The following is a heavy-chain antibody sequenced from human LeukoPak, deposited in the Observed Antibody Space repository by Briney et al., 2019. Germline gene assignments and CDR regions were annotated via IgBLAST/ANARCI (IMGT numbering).Heavy chain of an antibody. CDR3: ARVRESSGYYTSPLD. CDR2: IIPIFGTA. J-gene: IGHJ4*02. Sequence: SVKVSCKASGGTFSSYAISCVRQAPGQGLEWMGGIIPIFGTANYAQKFQGRVTITADESTSTAYMELSSLRSEDTAVYYCARVRESSGYYTSPLDWGQGTLVTVSS. D-gene: IGHD3-22*01. CDR1: GGTFSSYA. V-gene: IGHV1-69*13.